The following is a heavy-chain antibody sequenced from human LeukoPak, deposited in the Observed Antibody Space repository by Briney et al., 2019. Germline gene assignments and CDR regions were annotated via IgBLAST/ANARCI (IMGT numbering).Heavy chain of an antibody. CDR1: GGSISSSSYY. CDR3: ASLQDYYYYGMDV. D-gene: IGHD4-11*01. CDR2: IYYSGST. J-gene: IGHJ6*02. Sequence: PSQTLSLTCTVSGGSISSSSYYWGWIRQPPGKGLEWIGSIYYSGSTYYNPSLKSRVTISVDTSKNQFSLELSSVTAADTAVYYCASLQDYYYYGMDVWGQGTTVTVSS. V-gene: IGHV4-39*01.